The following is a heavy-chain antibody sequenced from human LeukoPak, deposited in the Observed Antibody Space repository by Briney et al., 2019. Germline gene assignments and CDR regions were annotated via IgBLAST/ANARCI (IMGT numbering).Heavy chain of an antibody. CDR3: ARGPYGDYSYFDY. J-gene: IGHJ4*02. V-gene: IGHV3-48*01. CDR2: ISSSSSTI. D-gene: IGHD4-17*01. CDR1: GFTFSSYS. Sequence: GGSLRLSCAASGFTFSSYSMDWVRQAPGKGLEWVSYISSSSSTIYYADSVKGRFTISRDNAKNSLYLQMNSLRAEDTAVYYCARGPYGDYSYFDYWGQGTLVTVSS.